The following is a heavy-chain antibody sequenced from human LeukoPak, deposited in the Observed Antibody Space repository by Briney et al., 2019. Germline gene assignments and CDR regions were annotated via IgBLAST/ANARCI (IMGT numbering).Heavy chain of an antibody. CDR3: ARHTGTTSWFDP. CDR2: IYYSGST. J-gene: IGHJ5*02. D-gene: IGHD1-7*01. V-gene: IGHV4-59*01. CDR1: GGSISSYY. Sequence: PSETLSLTCTVSGGSISSYYWSWIRQPAGKGLEWIGYIYYSGSTNYNPSLKSRVTISVDTSKNQFSLKLSSVTAADTAVYYCARHTGTTSWFDPWGQGTLVTVSS.